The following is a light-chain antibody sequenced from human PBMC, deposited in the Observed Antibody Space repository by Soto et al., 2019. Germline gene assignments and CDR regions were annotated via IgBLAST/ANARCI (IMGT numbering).Light chain of an antibody. J-gene: IGKJ1*01. V-gene: IGKV1-39*01. CDR3: QQSYSAPRT. CDR2: AAS. Sequence: DIQLTQSPSSLSASVGDRVTITCRANQSISSHLSWFQQKPGKAPKLLIYAASSLQSGVPSRFSGSGSGTDFTLTINSLQPEDFATYYCQQSYSAPRTFGQGTKVDIK. CDR1: QSISSH.